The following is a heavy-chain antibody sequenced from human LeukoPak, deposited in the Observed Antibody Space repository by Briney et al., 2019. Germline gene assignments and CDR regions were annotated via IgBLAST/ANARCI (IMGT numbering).Heavy chain of an antibody. CDR2: ISGSGGST. Sequence: GGSLRLSCAASRFTFSSYSMNWVRQAPGKGLEWVSAISGSGGSTYYADSVKGRFTISRDNSKNTLYLQMNSLRAEDTAVYYCAKGGYSGSYMGLDYWGQGTLVTVSS. CDR1: RFTFSSYS. D-gene: IGHD1-26*01. J-gene: IGHJ4*02. V-gene: IGHV3-23*01. CDR3: AKGGYSGSYMGLDY.